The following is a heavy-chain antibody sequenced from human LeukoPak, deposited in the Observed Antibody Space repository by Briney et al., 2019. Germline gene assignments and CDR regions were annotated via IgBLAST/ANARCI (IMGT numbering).Heavy chain of an antibody. CDR2: ISWNSGSI. J-gene: IGHJ5*02. Sequence: PGGSVRLSCAASGFTFDDYATHWVRHAPGKGLEWVSGISWNSGSIGYADSVKGRFTISRDNAKNSLYLQMNSLRAEDTALYYCAKDMWFGELTTSFDPWGQGTLVTVTS. V-gene: IGHV3-9*01. D-gene: IGHD3-10*01. CDR3: AKDMWFGELTTSFDP. CDR1: GFTFDDYA.